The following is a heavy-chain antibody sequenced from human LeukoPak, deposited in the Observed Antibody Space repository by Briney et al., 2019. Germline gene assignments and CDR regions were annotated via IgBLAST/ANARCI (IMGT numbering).Heavy chain of an antibody. V-gene: IGHV1-24*01. CDR3: VRNIAARQRDAFDI. CDR2: FDPEDGET. CDR1: GYTLTELS. D-gene: IGHD6-6*01. Sequence: GASVKVSCKVSGYTLTELSMHWVRQAPGKGLEWMGGFDPEDGETIYAQKFQGRVTMTTDTSTSTAYMELRSLRSDDTAVYYCVRNIAARQRDAFDIWGQGTMVTVSS. J-gene: IGHJ3*02.